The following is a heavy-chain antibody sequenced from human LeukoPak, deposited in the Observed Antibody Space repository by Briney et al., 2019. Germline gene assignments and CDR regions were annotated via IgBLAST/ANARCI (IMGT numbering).Heavy chain of an antibody. V-gene: IGHV4-59*01. CDR3: AGEDYGGYRFDY. Sequence: KASETLSLTCTVSGGSITSYFWSWIRQPPGKALEWIAYISHSGTINYNPSLKSRVAISLDAPKNQFSLKLRSVTAADTAVYYCAGEDYGGYRFDYWGQGMLVTVSS. CDR1: GGSITSYF. J-gene: IGHJ4*02. CDR2: ISHSGTI. D-gene: IGHD4-23*01.